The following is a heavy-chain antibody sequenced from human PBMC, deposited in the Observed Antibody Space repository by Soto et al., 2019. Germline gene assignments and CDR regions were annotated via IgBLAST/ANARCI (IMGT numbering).Heavy chain of an antibody. J-gene: IGHJ4*02. CDR1: GGSISSGDYY. Sequence: PSETLSLTCTVSGGSISSGDYYWSWIRQPPGKGLEWIGYIYYSGSTYHNPSLKSRVTISVDTSKNQFSLKLSSVTAADTAVYYCARVGYYGSGSYPEPVKHFDCWGQGTLVTVSS. CDR3: ARVGYYGSGSYPEPVKHFDC. CDR2: IYYSGST. D-gene: IGHD3-10*01. V-gene: IGHV4-30-4*01.